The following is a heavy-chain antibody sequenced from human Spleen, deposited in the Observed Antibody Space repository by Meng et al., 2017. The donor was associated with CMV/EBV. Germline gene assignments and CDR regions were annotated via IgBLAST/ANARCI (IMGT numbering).Heavy chain of an antibody. D-gene: IGHD1-14*01. CDR1: GASISSGDYY. Sequence: SGTLSLTCTVSGASISSGDYYWSWIRQPPGKGLEWIGYIYYSGSTYYNPSLKSRVTISVDTSKNQFSLKLSSVTAADTAVYSCARAPSRTGGWFDPWGQGTLVTVSS. J-gene: IGHJ5*02. CDR2: IYYSGST. CDR3: ARAPSRTGGWFDP. V-gene: IGHV4-30-4*08.